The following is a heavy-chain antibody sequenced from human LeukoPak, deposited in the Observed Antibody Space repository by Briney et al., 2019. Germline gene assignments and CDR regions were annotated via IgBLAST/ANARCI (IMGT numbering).Heavy chain of an antibody. V-gene: IGHV5-10-1*01. CDR2: IDPTDSYT. CDR3: ARHYGSGSPLDH. Sequence: GESLKISCKGLGYSFTNYWITWVRQMPGKGLEWLGRIDPTDSYTNYSPSFQGHVTISADKSISTAYLQWSSLKTSDTAMYYCARHYGSGSPLDHWGQGTLVTVSS. CDR1: GYSFTNYW. J-gene: IGHJ4*02. D-gene: IGHD3-10*01.